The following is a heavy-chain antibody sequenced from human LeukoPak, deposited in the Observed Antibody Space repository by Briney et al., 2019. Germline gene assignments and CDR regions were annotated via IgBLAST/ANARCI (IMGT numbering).Heavy chain of an antibody. Sequence: GESLKISCKGSGYSFTSYWIGWVRQMPGKGLEWMGIIYPGDSDTRYSPSFQGQVTISADKSISTAYLQWSSLKASDTAMYYCARCVPYGSGSYYNAVEDTPFDYWGQGTLVTVSS. D-gene: IGHD3-10*01. CDR3: ARCVPYGSGSYYNAVEDTPFDY. J-gene: IGHJ4*02. CDR2: IYPGDSDT. CDR1: GYSFTSYW. V-gene: IGHV5-51*01.